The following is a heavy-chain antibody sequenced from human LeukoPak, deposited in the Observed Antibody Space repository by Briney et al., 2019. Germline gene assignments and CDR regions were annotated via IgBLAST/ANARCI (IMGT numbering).Heavy chain of an antibody. Sequence: GGSLRLSCAASGFTFSSYGMSWVRQAPGKGLEWVSAISGSGGSTYYADSVKGRFTISRDNSKNTLYLQMNSLRAEDTAVYYCAKVNSGSYYVNYYFDYWGQGTLVTVSS. D-gene: IGHD1-26*01. J-gene: IGHJ4*02. V-gene: IGHV3-23*01. CDR3: AKVNSGSYYVNYYFDY. CDR1: GFTFSSYG. CDR2: ISGSGGST.